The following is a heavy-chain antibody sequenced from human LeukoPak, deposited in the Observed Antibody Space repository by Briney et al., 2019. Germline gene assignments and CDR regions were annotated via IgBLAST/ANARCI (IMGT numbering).Heavy chain of an antibody. CDR3: ARGNYDSSGYYSYYFDH. CDR2: IIPIFGTA. D-gene: IGHD3-22*01. V-gene: IGHV1-69*01. CDR1: GGTFSSYA. J-gene: IGHJ4*01. Sequence: GASVKVSCKASGGTFSSYAISWVRQAPGQGLEWMGGIIPIFGTANYAQKFQGRVTITADESTSTAYMELSSLRSEDTAVYYCARGNYDSSGYYSYYFDHWGQGSLVTVSS.